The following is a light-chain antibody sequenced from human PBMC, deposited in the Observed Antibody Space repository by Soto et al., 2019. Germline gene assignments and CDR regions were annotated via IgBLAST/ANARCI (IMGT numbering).Light chain of an antibody. Sequence: EIVLTQSPGTLSLSPGERATISCRASESVIKYLAWYQQKPGQAPRLLIHGASSRATGIPDRFSGSGSGTDFTLTINRLEPEDFAVYYCKQYSSSPPITFGQGTRQEIK. J-gene: IGKJ5*01. CDR2: GAS. V-gene: IGKV3-20*01. CDR3: KQYSSSPPIT. CDR1: ESVIKY.